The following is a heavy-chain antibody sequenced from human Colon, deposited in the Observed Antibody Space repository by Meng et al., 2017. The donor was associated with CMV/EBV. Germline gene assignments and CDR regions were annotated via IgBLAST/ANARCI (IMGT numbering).Heavy chain of an antibody. CDR3: ARDGGNYDFGNY. CDR2: IRHKASGYTT. Sequence: SGFIFSDYRMDWIRQAPGKGLEWVARIRHKASGYTTEYAASVRGRFTVSRDDSKNSLFLQMSSLETEDTAVYHCARDGGNYDFGNYWGQGTLVTVSS. V-gene: IGHV3-72*01. J-gene: IGHJ4*02. CDR1: GFIFSDYR. D-gene: IGHD1-7*01.